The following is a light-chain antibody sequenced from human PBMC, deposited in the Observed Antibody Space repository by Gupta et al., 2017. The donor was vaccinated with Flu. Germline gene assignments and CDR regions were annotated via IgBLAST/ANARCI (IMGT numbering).Light chain of an antibody. V-gene: IGKV3-20*01. Sequence: IVLTQSPGTLSLSPGERATLSCRASQSVSSSSLAWYQQKPGQAPRLLVYGASSGATGIPDRFSGSGSGTDFTLTITRLEPEDFAVYYCQHYGNSIFTFGPGTKSGYQT. J-gene: IGKJ3*01. CDR2: GAS. CDR3: QHYGNSIFT. CDR1: QSVSSSS.